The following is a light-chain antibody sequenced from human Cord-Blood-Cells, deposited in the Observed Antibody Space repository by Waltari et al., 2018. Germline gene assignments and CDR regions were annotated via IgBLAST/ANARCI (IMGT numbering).Light chain of an antibody. CDR3: QQSYSTPYT. CDR2: AAS. Sequence: DLQMTQSPSSLYASVGDRVTITCRASQGISSYLNWYQQKPGKATKLLIYAASSLQSGVPSRFSGSGSGTDFTLTISRLQTEDFATYYCQQSYSTPYTFGQGTKLEIK. V-gene: IGKV1-39*01. CDR1: QGISSY. J-gene: IGKJ2*01.